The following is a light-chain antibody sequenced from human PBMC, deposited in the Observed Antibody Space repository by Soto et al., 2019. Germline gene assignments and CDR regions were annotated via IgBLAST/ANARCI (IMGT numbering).Light chain of an antibody. CDR1: QSVSSSY. J-gene: IGKJ1*01. CDR2: GAS. CDR3: QQYGSSPQT. Sequence: EIVLTQSPGTLSLSPGERGTLSCSASQSVSSSYLAWYQQKPGQAPRIIIYGASSRATGIPDRFSGSGSGTDFNLTISRLETEDFAVYYCQQYGSSPQTFGQGTKVDIK. V-gene: IGKV3-20*01.